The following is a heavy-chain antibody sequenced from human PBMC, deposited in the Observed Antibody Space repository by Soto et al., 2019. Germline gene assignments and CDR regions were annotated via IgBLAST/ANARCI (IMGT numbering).Heavy chain of an antibody. Sequence: AVQVSCKASGGPFSSYAISWVRQAPGQGLEWMGGIIPIFGTANYAQKFQGRVTITADESTSTAYTELSSLRSEDTAVYYCARRKVYDILAKRNYYDDYGPDFWG. CDR3: ARRKVYDILAKRNYYDDYGPDF. V-gene: IGHV1-69*13. D-gene: IGHD3-9*01. J-gene: IGHJ6*02. CDR1: GGPFSSYA. CDR2: IIPIFGTA.